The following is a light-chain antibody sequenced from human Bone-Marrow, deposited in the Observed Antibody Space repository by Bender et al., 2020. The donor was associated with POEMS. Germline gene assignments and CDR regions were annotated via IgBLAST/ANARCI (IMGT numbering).Light chain of an antibody. CDR3: CSYVGSLWL. Sequence: QSALTQPASVSGSPGQSITISCTGTSSGFGISNLVSWYQQQPGKAPKLIIYDGSRRPSGVSNRFSASKSGNTASLTISGLQAEDEGDYYCCSYVGSLWLFGGGTKLTVL. CDR2: DGS. J-gene: IGLJ2*01. CDR1: SSGFGISNL. V-gene: IGLV2-23*01.